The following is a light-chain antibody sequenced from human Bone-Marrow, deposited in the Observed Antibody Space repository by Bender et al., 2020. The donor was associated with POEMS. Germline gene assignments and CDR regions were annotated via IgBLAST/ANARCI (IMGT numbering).Light chain of an antibody. Sequence: SYELTQPPSVSVSPGQTASITCSGDKLGEKYVCWYQQKPGQSPLMVIFQDNKRHSGIPERFSGSNSGNTATLTIRGTQPMDEADYYCQSWGSSSVVFGGGTKLTVL. CDR3: QSWGSSSVV. J-gene: IGLJ2*01. V-gene: IGLV3-1*01. CDR2: QDN. CDR1: KLGEKY.